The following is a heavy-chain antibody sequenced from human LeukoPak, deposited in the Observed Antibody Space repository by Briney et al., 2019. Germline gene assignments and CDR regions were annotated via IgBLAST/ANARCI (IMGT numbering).Heavy chain of an antibody. V-gene: IGHV3-23*01. J-gene: IGHJ4*02. Sequence: GGSLRLSSAASGFTFSSYAMSWVRQAPGKGLEWVSAISGSGGSTYYADSVKGRFTISRDNSKNTLYLQMNSLRAEDTAVYYCAKDLVVPAATFYFDYWGQGTLVTVSS. CDR1: GFTFSSYA. CDR2: ISGSGGST. CDR3: AKDLVVPAATFYFDY. D-gene: IGHD2-2*01.